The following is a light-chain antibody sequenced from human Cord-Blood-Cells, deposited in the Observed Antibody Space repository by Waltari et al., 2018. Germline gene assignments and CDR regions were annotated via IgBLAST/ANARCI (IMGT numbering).Light chain of an antibody. Sequence: QSALTQPASVSGSPGQSLTISCTGTSSDVGGSNYVSWYQQHPGKAPKLMMYDVSNRPSGVSNRFSGSKSGNTASLTISGLQAEDEADYYCSSYTSSSTRVFGGGTKLTVL. J-gene: IGLJ2*01. CDR1: SSDVGGSNY. CDR2: DVS. V-gene: IGLV2-14*01. CDR3: SSYTSSSTRV.